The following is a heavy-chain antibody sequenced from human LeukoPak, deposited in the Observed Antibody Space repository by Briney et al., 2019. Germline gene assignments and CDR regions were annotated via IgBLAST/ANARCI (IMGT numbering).Heavy chain of an antibody. CDR1: GGSISSSSYY. V-gene: IGHV4-39*01. D-gene: IGHD6-19*01. CDR3: ARPHGYSSGWFTY. J-gene: IGHJ4*02. Sequence: SETLSLTCTVSGGSISSSSYYWGWIRQPPGKGLEWIGSIYYSGSTYYNPSLKSRVTISVDTSKNQFSLKLSSVTAADTAVYYCARPHGYSSGWFTYWGQGTLVTVST. CDR2: IYYSGST.